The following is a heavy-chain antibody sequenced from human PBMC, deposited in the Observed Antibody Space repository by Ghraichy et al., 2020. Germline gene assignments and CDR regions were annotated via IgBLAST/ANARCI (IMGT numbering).Heavy chain of an antibody. J-gene: IGHJ5*02. CDR3: ATHRIGIAAAGKENWFDP. D-gene: IGHD6-13*01. Sequence: LSLNCAASGFTFSSYSMNWVRQAPGKGLEWVSYISSSSSTIYYADSVKGRFTISRDNAKNSLYLQMNSLRDEDTAVYYCATHRIGIAAAGKENWFDPWGQGTLVTVSS. CDR1: GFTFSSYS. V-gene: IGHV3-48*02. CDR2: ISSSSSTI.